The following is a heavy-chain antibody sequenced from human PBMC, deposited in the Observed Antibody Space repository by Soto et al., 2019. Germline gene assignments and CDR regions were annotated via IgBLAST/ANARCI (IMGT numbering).Heavy chain of an antibody. CDR2: IHHSGST. V-gene: IGHV4-34*01. Sequence: PSETLSLTCAVYGGSFSDYYWSWIRQPPGKGLEWIGEIHHSGSTIYNPSLKSRVTISMDTSNNQFSLILNSVTAADTAVYYCARYCRSDGCYGVFDLWGQGTLVTVSS. J-gene: IGHJ4*02. CDR3: ARYCRSDGCYGVFDL. D-gene: IGHD2-15*01. CDR1: GGSFSDYY.